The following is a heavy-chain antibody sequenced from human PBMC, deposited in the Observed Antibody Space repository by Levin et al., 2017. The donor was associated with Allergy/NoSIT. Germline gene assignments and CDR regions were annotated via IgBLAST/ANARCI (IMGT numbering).Heavy chain of an antibody. CDR1: GFTFSSYA. V-gene: IGHV3-64*01. CDR2: ISSNGGST. Sequence: GGSLRLSCAASGFTFSSYAMHWVRQAPGKGLEYVSAISSNGGSTYYANSVKGRFTISRDNSKNTLYLQMGSLRAEDMAVYYCARDRQGAFDIWGQGTMVTVSS. CDR3: ARDRQGAFDI. J-gene: IGHJ3*02.